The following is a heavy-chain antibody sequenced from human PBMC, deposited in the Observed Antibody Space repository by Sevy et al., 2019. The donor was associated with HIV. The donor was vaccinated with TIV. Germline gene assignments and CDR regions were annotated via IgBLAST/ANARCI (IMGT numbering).Heavy chain of an antibody. CDR3: TTLAAARAFDI. J-gene: IGHJ3*02. D-gene: IGHD6-13*01. CDR2: IKSKTDGGTT. V-gene: IGHV3-15*01. Sequence: GGPLRLSCAASGFTFSHAWMSWVRQAPGKGLEWVGRIKSKTDGGTTDYAAPVDDRFTISRDDSKNTLYLQMNSLKTEDTAVYYCTTLAAARAFDIWGQGTMVTVSS. CDR1: GFTFSHAW.